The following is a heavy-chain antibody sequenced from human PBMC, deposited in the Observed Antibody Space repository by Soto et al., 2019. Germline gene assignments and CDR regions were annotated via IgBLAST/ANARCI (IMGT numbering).Heavy chain of an antibody. V-gene: IGHV5-51*01. J-gene: IGHJ4*02. CDR2: INPGDSDA. Sequence: GESLKISCKGSGYTFTSYWIAWVRQMPGKGLEWMAIINPGDSDAKYSPSFQGQVTISADKSINTAYLQWSSLKASDTAMYYCARDAKYFDIWSGYYFDYWGQGTLVTVSS. CDR3: ARDAKYFDIWSGYYFDY. CDR1: GYTFTSYW. D-gene: IGHD3-3*01.